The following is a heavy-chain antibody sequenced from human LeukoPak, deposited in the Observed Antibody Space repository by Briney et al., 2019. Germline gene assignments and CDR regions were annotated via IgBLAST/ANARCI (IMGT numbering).Heavy chain of an antibody. CDR2: IYYSGTT. J-gene: IGHJ4*02. CDR1: GGSISSYY. CDR3: ARGQYYYGSGSYYRFDY. D-gene: IGHD3-10*01. Sequence: SETLSLTCTVSGGSISSYYWSWLRQPPGKGLEWIGYIYYSGTTNYNPSLKSRVTISIDTSKYQFSLKLNSVTAADTAVYYCARGQYYYGSGSYYRFDYWGQGTLVTVSS. V-gene: IGHV4-59*01.